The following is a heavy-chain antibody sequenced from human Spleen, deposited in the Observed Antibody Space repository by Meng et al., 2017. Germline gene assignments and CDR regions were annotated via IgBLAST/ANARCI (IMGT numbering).Heavy chain of an antibody. CDR3: ARESIVGATPLDY. Sequence: GESLKISCAASGFTISRYGMHWVRQVPGKGLEWVAVVAYDGSNEYYADSVKGRFTISRDNAKKSLYLQMNSLRAEDTAVYYCARESIVGATPLDYWGQGTLVTVSS. V-gene: IGHV3-30*12. CDR2: VAYDGSNE. CDR1: GFTISRYG. D-gene: IGHD1-26*01. J-gene: IGHJ4*02.